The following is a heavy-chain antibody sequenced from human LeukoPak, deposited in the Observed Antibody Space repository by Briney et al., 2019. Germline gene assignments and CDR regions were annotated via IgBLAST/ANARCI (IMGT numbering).Heavy chain of an antibody. CDR2: ISAYNGNT. CDR3: AGSGSRDNWFDP. J-gene: IGHJ5*02. CDR1: GYTFTYYA. V-gene: IGHV1-18*01. Sequence: GASVKVSCKASGYTFTYYAISWVRQAPGQGLEWMGWISAYNGNTNYAQKFHDRVTMTSDTSTTTAYMELRSLRSDDTALYYCAGSGSRDNWFDPWGQGTLVTVSS. D-gene: IGHD3-10*01.